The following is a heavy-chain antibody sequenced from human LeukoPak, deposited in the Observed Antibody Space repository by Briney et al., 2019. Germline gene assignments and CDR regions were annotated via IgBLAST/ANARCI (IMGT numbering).Heavy chain of an antibody. CDR2: ISSSSSYI. Sequence: GGSLRLSCAASGFTFSSYSMNWVRQAPGKGLEWVSSISSSSSYIYYADSVKGRFTISRDNAKNSLYLQVNSFTAEDTAVYYCARAGVDTSGYYYQGFDYWGQGTLVTVSS. V-gene: IGHV3-21*01. CDR1: GFTFSSYS. J-gene: IGHJ4*02. CDR3: ARAGVDTSGYYYQGFDY. D-gene: IGHD3-3*01.